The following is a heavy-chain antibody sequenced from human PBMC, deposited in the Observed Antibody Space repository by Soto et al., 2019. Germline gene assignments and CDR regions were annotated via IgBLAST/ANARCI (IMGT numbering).Heavy chain of an antibody. Sequence: SETLSLTCTVSGGSVSSGSYYWSWIRQPPGKGLEWIGYIYYSGSTNYNPSLKSRVTISVDTSKNQFSLKLSSVTAADTAVYYCARIMVDIVATIETNNWFDPWGQGTLVTVSS. J-gene: IGHJ5*02. CDR1: GGSVSSGSYY. CDR3: ARIMVDIVATIETNNWFDP. D-gene: IGHD5-12*01. V-gene: IGHV4-61*01. CDR2: IYYSGST.